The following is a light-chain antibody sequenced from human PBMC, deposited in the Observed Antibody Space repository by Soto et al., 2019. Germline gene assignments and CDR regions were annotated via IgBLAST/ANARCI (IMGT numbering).Light chain of an antibody. CDR2: AAS. Sequence: DIQMTQSPSSLSASVGDRVTITCRARQSLSSYLSWYQQKPGKAPKLLIYAASSLQSGVPSRFSGSGSGTDFTLSISSLQPEDFATYYGQQTYSTPPTFGQGTKVESK. V-gene: IGKV1-39*01. J-gene: IGKJ1*01. CDR1: QSLSSY. CDR3: QQTYSTPPT.